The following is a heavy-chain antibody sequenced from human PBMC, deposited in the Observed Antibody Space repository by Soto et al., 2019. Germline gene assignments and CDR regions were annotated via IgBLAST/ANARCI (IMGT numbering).Heavy chain of an antibody. CDR1: GFTFSSYG. D-gene: IGHD6-13*01. J-gene: IGHJ6*03. Sequence: GGSLRLSCAASGFTFSSYGMHWVRQAPGKGLEWVAVISYDGSNKYYADSVKGRFTISRDNSKNTLYLQMNSLRAEDTAVYYCAKYSGGWVAAAGKPLDYYYYMDVWGKGTTVTVSS. CDR2: ISYDGSNK. CDR3: AKYSGGWVAAAGKPLDYYYYMDV. V-gene: IGHV3-30*18.